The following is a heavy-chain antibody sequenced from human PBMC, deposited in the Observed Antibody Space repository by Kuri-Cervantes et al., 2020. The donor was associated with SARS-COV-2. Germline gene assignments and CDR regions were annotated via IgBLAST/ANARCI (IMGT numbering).Heavy chain of an antibody. V-gene: IGHV3-74*01. CDR3: ARALKPVNQ. D-gene: IGHD4-17*01. J-gene: IGHJ4*02. Sequence: GESLKISCAASEFSFKDYWMHWVRQVPGRGLEWVSRINGDGSYTVYADSVEGRFTMSRDNAKNSLYLDMNSLRAEDTAIYYCARALKPVNQWGPGTLVTVSS. CDR1: EFSFKDYW. CDR2: INGDGSYT.